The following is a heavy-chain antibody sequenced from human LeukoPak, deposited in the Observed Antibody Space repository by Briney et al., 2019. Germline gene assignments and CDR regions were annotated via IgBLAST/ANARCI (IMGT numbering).Heavy chain of an antibody. D-gene: IGHD3-10*01. Sequence: SETLSLTCTVSGGSISSSSWWSWVRQPPGKGLEWIGEIYHSGSTNYNPSLKSRVTISVDKSENQFSLKLSSVTAADTAVYYCARSPGYYSYYYGMDVWGQGTTVTVSS. V-gene: IGHV4-4*02. CDR2: IYHSGST. CDR1: GGSISSSSW. CDR3: ARSPGYYSYYYGMDV. J-gene: IGHJ6*02.